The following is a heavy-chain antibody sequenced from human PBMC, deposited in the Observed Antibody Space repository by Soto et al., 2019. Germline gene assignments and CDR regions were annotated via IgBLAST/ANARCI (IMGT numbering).Heavy chain of an antibody. CDR1: GFSLSTRGVG. J-gene: IGHJ6*02. V-gene: IGHV2-5*02. Sequence: SGPTLVNPTQTLTLTFTFPGFSLSTRGVGVGWIRQPPGKALELLALIYWDDDKRYSPSLKSRLTITKDTSKNQVVLKMTNMDPVDTATYYCAHYRAKLKLVPRPYYYYGMDVWGQGTTVTVSS. CDR3: AHYRAKLKLVPRPYYYYGMDV. CDR2: IYWDDDK. D-gene: IGHD6-13*01.